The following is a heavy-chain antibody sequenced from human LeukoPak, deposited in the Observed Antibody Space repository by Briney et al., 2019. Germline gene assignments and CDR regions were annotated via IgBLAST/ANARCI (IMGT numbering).Heavy chain of an antibody. D-gene: IGHD6-6*01. Sequence: PGGSLRLSCAASGFTFSSYSMNWVRQAPGKGLVWVSRINSDGSSTSYADSVKGRFTISRDNAKNTLYLQMNSLRAEDTAVYYCAREKMYSSSPYYYYMDVWGKGTTVTVSS. CDR2: INSDGSST. CDR1: GFTFSSYS. V-gene: IGHV3-74*01. J-gene: IGHJ6*03. CDR3: AREKMYSSSPYYYYMDV.